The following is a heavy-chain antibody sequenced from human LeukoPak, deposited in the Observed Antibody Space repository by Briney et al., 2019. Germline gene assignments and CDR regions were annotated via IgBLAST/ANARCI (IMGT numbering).Heavy chain of an antibody. D-gene: IGHD1-14*01. CDR2: IFYSGTT. CDR1: GGSVDSSTNY. CDR3: ARKPGYYYYYMDV. J-gene: IGHJ6*03. Sequence: SETLSLTCTVSGGSVDSSTNYWGWLRQPPGQGLEGVGSIFYSGTTYYNPSLKSRVAISVDTSKNQFSLKLSSVTAADTAVYYCARKPGYYYYYMDVWGKGTTVTVSS. V-gene: IGHV4-39*07.